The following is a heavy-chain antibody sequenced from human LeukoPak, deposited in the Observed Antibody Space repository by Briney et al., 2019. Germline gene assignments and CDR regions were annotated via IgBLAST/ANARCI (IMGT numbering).Heavy chain of an antibody. J-gene: IGHJ4*02. CDR2: IYYSGST. CDR3: ARRNVVGGSCYFDY. Sequence: PSETLSLTCTVSGGSISSSSYYWGWIRQPPGKGLEWIGSIYYSGSTYYNPSLKSRVTISVDTSKNQFSLKLSSVTAADTAVYYCARRNVVGGSCYFDYWGQGTLVTVSS. D-gene: IGHD1-26*01. V-gene: IGHV4-39*01. CDR1: GGSISSSSYY.